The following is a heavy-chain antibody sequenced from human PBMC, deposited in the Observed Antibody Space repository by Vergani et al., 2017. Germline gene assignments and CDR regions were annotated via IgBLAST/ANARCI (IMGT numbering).Heavy chain of an antibody. J-gene: IGHJ6*03. CDR1: GGTFSSYA. V-gene: IGHV1-69*01. D-gene: IGHD3-10*01. Sequence: QVQLVQSGAEVKKPGSSVKVSCKASGGTFSSYAISWVRQAPGQGLEWMGGIIPIFGTANYAQKFQGRVTITADESTSTAYMELSSLRSEDTAVYYCARAARGWFGELPHYYYYMDVWGKGTTVTVSS. CDR2: IIPIFGTA. CDR3: ARAARGWFGELPHYYYYMDV.